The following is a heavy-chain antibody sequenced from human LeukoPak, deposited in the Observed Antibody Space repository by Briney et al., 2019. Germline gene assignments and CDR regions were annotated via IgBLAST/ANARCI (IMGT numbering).Heavy chain of an antibody. CDR2: IYHSGST. CDR1: GGSISSYY. D-gene: IGHD3-10*01. V-gene: IGHV4-59*08. Sequence: SETLSLTCTVSGGSISSYYWSWIRQPPGKGLEWIGYIYHSGSTNYNPSLKSRVTISVDTSKNQFSLKLSSVTAADTAVYYCARHGITMVRGVITNDAFDIWGQGTMVTVSS. J-gene: IGHJ3*02. CDR3: ARHGITMVRGVITNDAFDI.